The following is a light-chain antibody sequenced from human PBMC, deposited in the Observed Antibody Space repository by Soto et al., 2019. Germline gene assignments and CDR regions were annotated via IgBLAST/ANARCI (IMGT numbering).Light chain of an antibody. Sequence: QSVLTQPASVSGSPGQSITISCTGTSGDVGSYNLVSWYQQHPGKAPKLMIYEGSKRPSGVSNRFSGSKSGNTASLTISGLQAEDEADYYCCSYAGSSISYVFGTGTKLTVL. CDR1: SGDVGSYNL. J-gene: IGLJ1*01. V-gene: IGLV2-23*01. CDR3: CSYAGSSISYV. CDR2: EGS.